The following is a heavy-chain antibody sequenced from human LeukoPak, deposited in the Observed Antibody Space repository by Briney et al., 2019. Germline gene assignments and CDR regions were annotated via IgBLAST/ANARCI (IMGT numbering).Heavy chain of an antibody. CDR1: GFTFSSYS. V-gene: IGHV3-23*01. CDR3: GKEGGA. Sequence: PGGSLRPSCAASGFTFSSYSMNWVRQAPGKGLEWVSAIGGRGGSTYYADFLEGRFTIARDNSKDMVYLQMNSLKVEDTAIYYCGKEGGAWGQGTKVTVSS. J-gene: IGHJ5*02. D-gene: IGHD3-16*01. CDR2: IGGRGGST.